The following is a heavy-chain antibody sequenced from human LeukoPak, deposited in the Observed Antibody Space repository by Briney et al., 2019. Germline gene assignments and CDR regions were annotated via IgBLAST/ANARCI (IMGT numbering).Heavy chain of an antibody. CDR2: INHSGST. CDR1: GGSFSGYY. D-gene: IGHD3-22*01. V-gene: IGHV4-34*01. Sequence: SETLSLTCAVYGGSFSGYYWSWIRQPPGKGLEWIGEINHSGSTNYNPSLKSRVTISVDTSKNQFSLKLSSVTAADTAVYYCARKARYYDSSGYYPYNWFDPWGQGTLVTVSS. CDR3: ARKARYYDSSGYYPYNWFDP. J-gene: IGHJ5*02.